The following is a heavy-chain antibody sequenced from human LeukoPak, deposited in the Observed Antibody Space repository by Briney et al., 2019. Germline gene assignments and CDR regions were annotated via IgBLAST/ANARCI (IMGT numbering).Heavy chain of an antibody. CDR3: ARDRELGY. Sequence: SETLSLTCIVSGDSISIYYWSWIRQPPGKGLEWIGYIYNSGSTNYNPSLKSRVTISVDTSKNQFSLKLTSVTAADTAVYYCARDRELGYWGQGTLVTVSS. D-gene: IGHD3-10*01. V-gene: IGHV4-59*01. J-gene: IGHJ4*02. CDR1: GDSISIYY. CDR2: IYNSGST.